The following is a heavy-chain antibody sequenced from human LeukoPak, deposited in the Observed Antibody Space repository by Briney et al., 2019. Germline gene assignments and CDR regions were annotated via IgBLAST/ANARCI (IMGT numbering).Heavy chain of an antibody. CDR1: GYTFTGYY. Sequence: ASVKVSCKASGYTFTGYYMHWVRQAPGQGLEWMGWINPNSGGTNYAQKFQGRVTMTRDTSISTAYMELSRLRSDDTAVYYCARGSRYCSSTSCSRDLYYFDYWGQGTLVTVSS. J-gene: IGHJ4*02. V-gene: IGHV1-2*02. CDR3: ARGSRYCSSTSCSRDLYYFDY. D-gene: IGHD2-2*01. CDR2: INPNSGGT.